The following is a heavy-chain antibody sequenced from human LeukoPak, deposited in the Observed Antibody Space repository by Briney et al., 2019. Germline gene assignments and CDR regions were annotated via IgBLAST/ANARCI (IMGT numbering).Heavy chain of an antibody. D-gene: IGHD2-15*01. J-gene: IGHJ4*02. Sequence: GESLRLSCAASGFTFSSYGMHWVRQAPGKGLEWVAFIRYDGSNKYYADSVKGRFTISRDNSKNTLYLQMNSLRAEDTAVYYCAKDPIGYCSGGSCYSGFDYWGQGTLVTVSS. CDR2: IRYDGSNK. CDR1: GFTFSSYG. CDR3: AKDPIGYCSGGSCYSGFDY. V-gene: IGHV3-30*02.